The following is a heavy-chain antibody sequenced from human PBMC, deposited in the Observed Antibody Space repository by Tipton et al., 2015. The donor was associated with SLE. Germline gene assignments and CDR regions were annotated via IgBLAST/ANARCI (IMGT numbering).Heavy chain of an antibody. V-gene: IGHV4-34*01. CDR2: INHSGST. CDR3: ARDLAARGGHYFDY. Sequence: TLSLTCAVYGGSFSGYYWSWIRQPPGKGLDWIGEINHSGSTNYNPSLKSRVTISVDTSKNQFSLKLSSVTAADTAVYYCARDLAARGGHYFDYWGQGTLVTVSS. J-gene: IGHJ4*02. D-gene: IGHD6-6*01. CDR1: GGSFSGYY.